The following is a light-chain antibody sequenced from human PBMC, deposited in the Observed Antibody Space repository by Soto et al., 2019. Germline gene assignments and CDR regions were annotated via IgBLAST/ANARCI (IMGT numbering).Light chain of an antibody. V-gene: IGKV1-33*01. Sequence: DIQMTQSPSSLSASVGDRVTITCQASQDIRNYLNWYQQKPGKAPKLLIYDASTLETGVTSRFSGSGSGTDYTFPISSRQPEDIATYYCQHYDDIPRTFGPGTKVDIK. CDR1: QDIRNY. J-gene: IGKJ3*01. CDR2: DAS. CDR3: QHYDDIPRT.